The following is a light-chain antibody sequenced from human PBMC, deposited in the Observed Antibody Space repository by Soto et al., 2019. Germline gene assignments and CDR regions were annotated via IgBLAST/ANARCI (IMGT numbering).Light chain of an antibody. Sequence: DIRLTQSPSSLSASVGDRVTITCQASQDINNYLNWYQQKPGKAPKLLIFDASSVETGVPSRFSGSGSGTHFTFTISSLEPEDIATYHSQQYGDIPLTFGGGTRVELK. J-gene: IGKJ4*01. CDR3: QQYGDIPLT. V-gene: IGKV1-33*01. CDR2: DAS. CDR1: QDINNY.